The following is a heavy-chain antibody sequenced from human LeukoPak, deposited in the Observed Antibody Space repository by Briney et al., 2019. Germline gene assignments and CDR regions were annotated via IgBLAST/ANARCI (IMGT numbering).Heavy chain of an antibody. J-gene: IGHJ5*02. Sequence: GGSLRLSCVASGFTFSRYWMHWVRQAPGKGLVWVSRSNSDGSSTNYADSVKGRFTISRDNSKNTLYLQMNSLRAEDTAVYYCAKASKIVATKANWFDPWGQGTLVTVSS. CDR2: SNSDGSST. CDR1: GFTFSRYW. CDR3: AKASKIVATKANWFDP. V-gene: IGHV3-74*01. D-gene: IGHD5-12*01.